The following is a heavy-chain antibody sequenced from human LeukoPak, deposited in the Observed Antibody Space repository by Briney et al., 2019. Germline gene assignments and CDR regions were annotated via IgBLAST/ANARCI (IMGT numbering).Heavy chain of an antibody. CDR2: ISYDGSNK. D-gene: IGHD3-10*01. J-gene: IGHJ4*02. V-gene: IGHV3-30*18. CDR3: AKEGDSGDYFDY. Sequence: PGRSLRLSCAASGFTFSSYGMHWVRQAPGKGLEWVAVISYDGSNKYYADSVKGRFTISRDNSKNTLYLQMNSLRAEDTAVYYCAKEGDSGDYFDYWGQGTLVTVSS. CDR1: GFTFSSYG.